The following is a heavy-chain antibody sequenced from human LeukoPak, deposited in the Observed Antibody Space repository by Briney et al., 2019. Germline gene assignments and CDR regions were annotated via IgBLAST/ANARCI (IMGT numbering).Heavy chain of an antibody. V-gene: IGHV7-4-1*02. Sequence: ASVKVSCKASGYTFTSYAMNWVRQAPGQGLEWMGWINTNTGNPTYAQGFTGRFVFSLDTSVSTAYLQISSLKAEDTAVYYCARAGQAYYDSSGYYFDYWGQGTLVTVSS. D-gene: IGHD3-22*01. CDR1: GYTFTSYA. CDR2: INTNTGNP. CDR3: ARAGQAYYDSSGYYFDY. J-gene: IGHJ4*02.